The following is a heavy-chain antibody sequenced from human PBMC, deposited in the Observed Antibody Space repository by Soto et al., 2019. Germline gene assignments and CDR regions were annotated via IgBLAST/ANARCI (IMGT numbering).Heavy chain of an antibody. V-gene: IGHV3-23*01. J-gene: IGHJ4*02. CDR2: MSGSSGST. Sequence: GVLRLSCAASGFTFNNYVMSWVRQAPGKGLEWVSSMSGSSGSTYYAVSVKGRFTISTDKSKNTLYLQMNSLRAEDTAQYYCARGRDGYNFDYWGQGILVTVSS. CDR1: GFTFNNYV. D-gene: IGHD5-12*01. CDR3: ARGRDGYNFDY.